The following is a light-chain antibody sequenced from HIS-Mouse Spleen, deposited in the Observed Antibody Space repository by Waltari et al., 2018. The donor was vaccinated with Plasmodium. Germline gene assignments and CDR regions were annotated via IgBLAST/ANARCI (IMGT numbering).Light chain of an antibody. CDR2: DVS. CDR1: SSDVGGYDY. V-gene: IGLV2-14*03. CDR3: SSYTSSSTLNYV. Sequence: QSALTQPASVSGSPGQSITISCTGTSSDVGGYDYVSWYQQHPGKAPKLMIYDVSNGPSGVSNRFSGSKSGNTASLTISGLQAEDEADYYCSSYTSSSTLNYVFGTGTKVTVL. J-gene: IGLJ1*01.